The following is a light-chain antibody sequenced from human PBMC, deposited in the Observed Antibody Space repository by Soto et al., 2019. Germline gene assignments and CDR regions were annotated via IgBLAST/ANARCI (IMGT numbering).Light chain of an antibody. CDR3: QQYDTSYT. V-gene: IGKV1-5*01. CDR2: DVS. Sequence: DIEMTQSPSSLSASGGDRATITCRASQTISHYLNWYQQKPGTAPTLLIYDVSRLESGPPSRFSGSGSGTEFTLTINRLQPDDFATYYCQQYDTSYTFGQGTQLDIK. J-gene: IGKJ2*01. CDR1: QTISHY.